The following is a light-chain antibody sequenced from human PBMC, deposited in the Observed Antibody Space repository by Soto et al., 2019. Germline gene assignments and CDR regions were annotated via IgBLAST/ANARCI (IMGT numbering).Light chain of an antibody. J-gene: IGKJ1*01. Sequence: ILMTQTPLSLPVSPGEPASISCWSSRSLADDLDWLFQKPGRSPQLLIHTVSSRASGVPDRFSGGGSGTNFTLRIKRVEPDDVGVYFCLQRGKFPWTFGQGTRVEI. V-gene: IGKV2-40*01. CDR1: RSLADD. CDR3: LQRGKFPWT. CDR2: TVS.